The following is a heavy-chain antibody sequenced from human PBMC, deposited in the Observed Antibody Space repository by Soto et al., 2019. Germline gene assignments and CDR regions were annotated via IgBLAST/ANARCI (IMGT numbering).Heavy chain of an antibody. D-gene: IGHD2-2*01. J-gene: IGHJ6*03. CDR3: ARDSIVVVSAAIRYYYYYMDV. CDR1: GYTFASYG. Sequence: ASVKVSCKASGYTFASYGISWVRQAPGQGLEWMGWISAYNGNTNYAQKLQGRVTMTTDTSTSTAYMELRSLRSDDTAVYYCARDSIVVVSAAIRYYYYYMDVWGKGTTVTVSS. V-gene: IGHV1-18*01. CDR2: ISAYNGNT.